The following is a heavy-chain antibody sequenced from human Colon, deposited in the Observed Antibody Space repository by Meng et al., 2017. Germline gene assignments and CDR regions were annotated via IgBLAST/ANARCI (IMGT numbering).Heavy chain of an antibody. CDR1: GGAFSSSSYY. J-gene: IGHJ5*02. V-gene: IGHV4-39*01. CDR3: ATHLRSPGYGSAS. CDR2: IYYSGST. Sequence: QLQLQESGSGLVKPSQTLSLTCAVSGGAFSSSSYYWGWIRQPPGKGLEWIGSIYYSGSTYYNPSLKSRVTIYVDTSKNQFSLKLSSVTAADTAVYFCATHLRSPGYGSASWGQGTLVTVSS. D-gene: IGHD2-15*01.